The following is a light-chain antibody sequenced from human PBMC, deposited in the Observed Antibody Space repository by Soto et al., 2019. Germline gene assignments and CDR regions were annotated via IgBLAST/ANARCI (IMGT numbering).Light chain of an antibody. V-gene: IGKV3-20*01. CDR2: GAS. Sequence: EIVLTQSPGTLSLSPGDRATISCRASQSVSSSYLAWYQQKPGQAPRLLIYGASSRATGIPDRFSGSGSGTDLSLPIIRLEPDDFAVYYCQQYGSSPRFTFGPGTKVDIK. J-gene: IGKJ3*01. CDR3: QQYGSSPRFT. CDR1: QSVSSSY.